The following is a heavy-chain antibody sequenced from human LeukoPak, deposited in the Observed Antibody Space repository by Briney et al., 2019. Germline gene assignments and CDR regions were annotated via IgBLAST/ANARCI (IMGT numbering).Heavy chain of an antibody. CDR3: ARKNYDYVWGSYRHGYFDY. CDR1: GYPISSGYY. V-gene: IGHV4-38-2*01. J-gene: IGHJ4*02. CDR2: IYHSGST. D-gene: IGHD3-16*02. Sequence: PSETLSLTCAVSGYPISSGYYWGWIRQPPGKGLEWIGSIYHSGSTYYNPSLKSRVTISVDTSKNQFSLKLSSVTAADTAVYYCARKNYDYVWGSYRHGYFDYWGQGTLVTVSS.